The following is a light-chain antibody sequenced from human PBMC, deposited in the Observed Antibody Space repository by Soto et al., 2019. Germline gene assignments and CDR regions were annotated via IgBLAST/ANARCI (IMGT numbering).Light chain of an antibody. J-gene: IGKJ2*01. V-gene: IGKV3-15*01. CDR2: GAF. CDR3: QQYDKWPYT. Sequence: EIVLTQSPATLSVSPGEGATLSCRTSQIICTNLAWYQQTPGQAPRLLIYGAFIRAPGFPVRFRGTGSGSEFTLTISSLQSEDGALYFCQQYDKWPYTFGQGTNVELK. CDR1: QIICTN.